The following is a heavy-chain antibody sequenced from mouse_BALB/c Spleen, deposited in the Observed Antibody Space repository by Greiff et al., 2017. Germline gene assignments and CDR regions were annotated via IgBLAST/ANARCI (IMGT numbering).Heavy chain of an antibody. J-gene: IGHJ1*01. CDR3: TRHGNYEGWYFDV. Sequence: DVQLVESGGGLVKPGGSLKLSCAASGFTFSSYTMSWVRQTPEKRLEWVATISSGGSYTYYPDSVKGRFTISRDNAKNTLYLQMSSLKSEDTAMYYCTRHGNYEGWYFDVWGAGTTVTVSS. CDR2: ISSGGSYT. V-gene: IGHV5-6-4*01. D-gene: IGHD2-1*01. CDR1: GFTFSSYT.